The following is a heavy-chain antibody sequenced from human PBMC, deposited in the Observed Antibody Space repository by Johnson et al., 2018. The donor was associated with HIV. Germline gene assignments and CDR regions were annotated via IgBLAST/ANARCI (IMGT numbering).Heavy chain of an antibody. CDR2: ISYDGSKK. D-gene: IGHD1-26*01. CDR3: ARDKWELLGAFDI. CDR1: GFTFSSYA. Sequence: QVQLVESGGGLVQPGRSLRLSCAASGFTFSSYAMHWVRQAPGKGLEWVAVISYDGSKKYYADSVKGRFTISRDNSKNTLYLQMNSLRAEDTAVYYCARDKWELLGAFDIWGQGTMVTVSS. J-gene: IGHJ3*02. V-gene: IGHV3-30-3*01.